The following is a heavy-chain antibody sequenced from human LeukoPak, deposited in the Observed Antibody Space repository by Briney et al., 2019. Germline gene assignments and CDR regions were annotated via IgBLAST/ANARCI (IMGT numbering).Heavy chain of an antibody. CDR1: GYTFTSYY. D-gene: IGHD3-16*01. CDR2: INPSGGST. Sequence: GASVKVSCKASGYTFTSYYMHWVRQAPGQGLEWMGIINPSGGSTSYAQKFQGRVTMTRGTSTSTVYMELSSLRSEDTAVYYYARDLYATFYRTDYWGQGTLVTVSS. V-gene: IGHV1-46*01. CDR3: ARDLYATFYRTDY. J-gene: IGHJ4*02.